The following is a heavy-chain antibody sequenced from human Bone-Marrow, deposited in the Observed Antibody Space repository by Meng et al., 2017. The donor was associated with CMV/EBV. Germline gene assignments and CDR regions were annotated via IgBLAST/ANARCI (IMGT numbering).Heavy chain of an antibody. CDR2: INGDGSST. Sequence: LSCAASGFTFRTFWMHWVRQVPGKGLVWVSRINGDGSSTSYADSVKGRFTISRDNAKNTLFLQMDSLRAEDSAVYYCGRGSGSHQGSWGKGTLVTVSS. CDR3: GRGSGSHQGS. J-gene: IGHJ5*02. D-gene: IGHD3-10*01. CDR1: GFTFRTFW. V-gene: IGHV3-74*01.